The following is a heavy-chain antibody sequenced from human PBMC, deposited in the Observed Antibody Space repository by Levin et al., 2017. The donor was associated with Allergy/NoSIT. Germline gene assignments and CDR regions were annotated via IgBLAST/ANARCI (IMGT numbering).Heavy chain of an antibody. D-gene: IGHD3-10*01. J-gene: IGHJ4*02. V-gene: IGHV3-11*03. CDR3: ARRRVPNDY. CDR1: GFIVSDSY. Sequence: SCAASGFIVSDSYMSWIRQAPGKGLEWVSYISRGNSYTNYLDSVKGRFTISRDNAKNSLYLQMNSLRAEDTAIYYCARRRVPNDYWGQGTLVTVSS. CDR2: ISRGNSYT.